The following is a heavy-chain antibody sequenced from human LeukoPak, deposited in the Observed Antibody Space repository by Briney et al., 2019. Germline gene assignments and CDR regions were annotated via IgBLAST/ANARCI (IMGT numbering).Heavy chain of an antibody. Sequence: GGSLRLSCAASGFIFNTHWMHWVRQGPGKGLVWVSRINRDGSSTTYADSVKGRFTVSRDNAKNTLYLQMHSLRAEDTAVYYCVRDARGVGGDYYYVDVWGKGTTVTVSS. CDR1: GFIFNTHW. CDR3: VRDARGVGGDYYYVDV. D-gene: IGHD3-10*01. CDR2: INRDGSST. J-gene: IGHJ6*03. V-gene: IGHV3-74*01.